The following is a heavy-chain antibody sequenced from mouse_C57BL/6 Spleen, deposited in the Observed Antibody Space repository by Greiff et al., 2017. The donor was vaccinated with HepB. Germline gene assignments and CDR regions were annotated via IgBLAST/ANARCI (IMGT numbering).Heavy chain of an antibody. Sequence: VQLQQSGPELVKPGASVKISCKASGYSFTGYYMNWVKQSTEKSLEWIGESNPSTGGTTYNQKFKAKATLTVDKSSSTAYMQLKSLTSEDSAVYYCARGGIYYYGSSSFFDYWGQGTTLTVSS. CDR1: GYSFTGYY. CDR2: SNPSTGGT. CDR3: ARGGIYYYGSSSFFDY. V-gene: IGHV1-42*01. D-gene: IGHD1-1*01. J-gene: IGHJ2*01.